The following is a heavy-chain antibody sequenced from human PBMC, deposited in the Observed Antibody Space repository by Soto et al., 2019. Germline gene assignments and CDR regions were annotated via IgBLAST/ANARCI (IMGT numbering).Heavy chain of an antibody. CDR1: SGSISGTHW. V-gene: IGHV4-4*02. CDR3: ARRSLTFAGGAPTNWFDP. J-gene: IGHJ5*02. Sequence: QVQLQESGPGLVRPSGTLSLTCSVSSGSISGTHWWSWFRQTPGEGVEWIGETYSTGSTNYKSSHKSRRSISVATSTTQFFLTLTAVTAADTALYFCARRSLTFAGGAPTNWFDPWGPGTLVTVSS. CDR2: TYSTGST. D-gene: IGHD3-16*01.